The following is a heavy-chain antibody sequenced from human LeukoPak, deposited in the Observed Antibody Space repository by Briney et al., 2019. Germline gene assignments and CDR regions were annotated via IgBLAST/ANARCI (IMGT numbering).Heavy chain of an antibody. D-gene: IGHD6-13*01. CDR1: GGSVSSNNDY. V-gene: IGHV4-61*01. CDR2: IYYSGTT. CDR3: ARTRPKYSSSWYADYFDY. J-gene: IGHJ4*02. Sequence: SETLSLTCTVSGGSVSSNNDYWGWIRQSPGKGLEWIGYIYYSGTTNYNPSLKSRVTISVDTSENQFSLKLSSVTVADTAVYFCARTRPKYSSSWYADYFDYWGQGTLVTVSS.